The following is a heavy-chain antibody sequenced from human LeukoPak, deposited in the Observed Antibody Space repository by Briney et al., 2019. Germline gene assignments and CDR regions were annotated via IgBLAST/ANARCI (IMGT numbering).Heavy chain of an antibody. J-gene: IGHJ3*02. CDR3: ARDLGYCSGGSCASDAFDI. V-gene: IGHV1-18*01. CDR1: GYTLTSYG. Sequence: EASVKVSCKASGYTLTSYGISWVRQAPGQGLEWMGWISAYNGNTNYAQKLQGRVTMTTDTSTSTAYMELRSLRSDDTAVYYCARDLGYCSGGSCASDAFDIWGQGTMVTVSS. D-gene: IGHD2-15*01. CDR2: ISAYNGNT.